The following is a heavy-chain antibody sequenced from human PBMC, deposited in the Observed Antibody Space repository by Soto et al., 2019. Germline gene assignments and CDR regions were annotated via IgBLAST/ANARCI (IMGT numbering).Heavy chain of an antibody. CDR2: ISTNSGNT. V-gene: IGHV1-18*01. CDR1: WYTFSRYS. J-gene: IGHJ4*02. D-gene: IGHD2-8*01. CDR3: ARDNGYYDF. Sequence: GSVQVSFKPSWYTFSRYSINWVRQAPGQGLEWMAWISTNSGNTHYAERLQGRVTVTLDKTARTAFMEMWGLTSDDTAVYFCARDNGYYDFWGQGTLVTVSS.